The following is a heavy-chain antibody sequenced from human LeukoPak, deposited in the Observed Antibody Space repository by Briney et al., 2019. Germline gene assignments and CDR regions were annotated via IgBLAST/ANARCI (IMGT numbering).Heavy chain of an antibody. CDR3: ERSIAVAGDDLDY. Sequence: RGRSLRLSCAASGFTFSSYAMHWVRQAPGKGLEWVAVISYDGSNKYYADSVKGRFTISRDNSKNTMYLQMNSLRAEDTAVYYCERSIAVAGDDLDYWGQGTLVTVSS. D-gene: IGHD6-19*01. V-gene: IGHV3-30-3*01. CDR2: ISYDGSNK. J-gene: IGHJ4*02. CDR1: GFTFSSYA.